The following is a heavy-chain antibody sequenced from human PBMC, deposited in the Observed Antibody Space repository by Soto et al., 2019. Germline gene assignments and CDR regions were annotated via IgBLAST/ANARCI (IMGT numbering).Heavy chain of an antibody. Sequence: SLRLSCEVSGFTFSMYSMSWVRQSPGKGLEWVAKIPQDGVDGHYADSVKGRFTISRDHGNNSLYLQLNNLRAEDTAVYYCARDHLILPAHDFFYGSDVWGRGATVTVSS. V-gene: IGHV3-7*03. J-gene: IGHJ6*02. CDR2: IPQDGVDG. CDR1: GFTFSMYS. CDR3: ARDHLILPAHDFFYGSDV. D-gene: IGHD2-21*02.